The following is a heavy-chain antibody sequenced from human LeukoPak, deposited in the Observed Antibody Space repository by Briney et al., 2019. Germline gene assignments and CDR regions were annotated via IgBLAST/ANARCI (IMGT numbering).Heavy chain of an antibody. Sequence: GGSLRLSCAASGLTFSSYSMNWVRQAPGKGLEWVSYISSSSSTIYYADSVKGRFTISRDNAKNSLYLQMNSLRAEDTAVYYCARECFWSGYFPNWFDPWGQGTLVTVSS. CDR1: GLTFSSYS. D-gene: IGHD3-3*01. J-gene: IGHJ5*02. V-gene: IGHV3-48*01. CDR2: ISSSSSTI. CDR3: ARECFWSGYFPNWFDP.